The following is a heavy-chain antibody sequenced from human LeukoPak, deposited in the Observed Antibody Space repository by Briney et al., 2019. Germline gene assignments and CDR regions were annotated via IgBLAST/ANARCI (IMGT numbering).Heavy chain of an antibody. D-gene: IGHD1-1*01. CDR1: GGSFSSYY. J-gene: IGHJ3*02. V-gene: IGHV4-4*07. CDR2: IYTSGST. CDR3: ARDRLDDAFDI. Sequence: PSETLSLTCTASGGSFSSYYMSWIRQPAGQGLEWIGRIYTSGSTNYNPSLKSRVTMSVDTSKNQFSLKLSSVTAADTAVYHCARDRLDDAFDIWGQGTMVTVSS.